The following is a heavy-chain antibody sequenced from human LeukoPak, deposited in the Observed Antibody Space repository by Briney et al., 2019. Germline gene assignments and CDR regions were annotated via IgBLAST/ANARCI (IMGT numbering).Heavy chain of an antibody. D-gene: IGHD6-13*01. Sequence: GGSLRLSCAASGFTFSSYSMNWVRQAPGKGLGWVSSISSSSSYIYYADSVKGRFTISRDNAKNSLYLQMNSLRAEDTAVYYCARDSQQLVLDYWGQGTLVTVSS. J-gene: IGHJ4*02. CDR2: ISSSSSYI. CDR3: ARDSQQLVLDY. CDR1: GFTFSSYS. V-gene: IGHV3-21*01.